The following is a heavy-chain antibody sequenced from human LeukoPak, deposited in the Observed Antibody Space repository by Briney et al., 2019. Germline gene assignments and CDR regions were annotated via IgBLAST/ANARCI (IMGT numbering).Heavy chain of an antibody. CDR3: ARGLYDSSGYYYVGRAFDI. Sequence: GGSLRLSCAASGFTFTNYAMTWVRQAPGKGLEWLSYISSSASTIYYADSVRGRFTISRDNAKNSLYLQMNSLRVEDTAVYYCARGLYDSSGYYYVGRAFDIWGQGTMVTVSS. J-gene: IGHJ3*02. CDR1: GFTFTNYA. V-gene: IGHV3-48*04. D-gene: IGHD3-22*01. CDR2: ISSSASTI.